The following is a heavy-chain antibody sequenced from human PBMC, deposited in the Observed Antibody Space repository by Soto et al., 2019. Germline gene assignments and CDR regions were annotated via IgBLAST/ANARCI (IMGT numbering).Heavy chain of an antibody. J-gene: IGHJ4*02. V-gene: IGHV3-30*18. CDR3: AKDRGSYGSGSLDY. D-gene: IGHD3-10*01. Sequence: EGSLRLSCAASLFTFSSYGMHWVRQAPGKGLEWVAVISYDGSNKYYADSVKGRFTISRDNSKNTLYLQMNSLRAEDTAVYYCAKDRGSYGSGSLDYWGQGTLVTVSS. CDR2: ISYDGSNK. CDR1: LFTFSSYG.